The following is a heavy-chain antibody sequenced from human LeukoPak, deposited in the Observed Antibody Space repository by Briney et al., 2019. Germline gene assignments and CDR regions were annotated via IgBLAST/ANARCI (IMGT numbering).Heavy chain of an antibody. V-gene: IGHV3-23*01. Sequence: GGSLRLSCAASGFTFSTYTMYWVRHPPGKRLEWVSIIGNNGGGIHYADSVRGRFTISRDNSKNALYLQMNSRRVEDTAVYYCAIDPNWGTHSWGQGVLVTVSS. J-gene: IGHJ4*02. CDR3: AIDPNWGTHS. D-gene: IGHD7-27*01. CDR1: GFTFSTYT. CDR2: IGNNGGGI.